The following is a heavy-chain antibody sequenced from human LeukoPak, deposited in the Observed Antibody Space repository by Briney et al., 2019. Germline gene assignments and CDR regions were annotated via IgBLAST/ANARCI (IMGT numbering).Heavy chain of an antibody. CDR2: IYPGDSDA. D-gene: IGHD1-26*01. Sequence: GESLKISCKGSGYSFSSYYIGWVRQMPGKGLEWMGIIYPGDSDARYSPSFQGLVTISADKSSSTAYLQWSSLKASDTAMYYCARRGGRAFDYWGQGTLVTVSS. CDR1: GYSFSSYY. J-gene: IGHJ4*02. V-gene: IGHV5-51*01. CDR3: ARRGGRAFDY.